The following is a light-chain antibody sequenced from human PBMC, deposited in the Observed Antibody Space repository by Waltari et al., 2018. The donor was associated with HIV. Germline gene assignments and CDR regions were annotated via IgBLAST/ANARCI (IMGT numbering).Light chain of an antibody. J-gene: IGLJ1*01. CDR3: TAYKYSTRSYV. CDR2: DVT. Sequence: QSALTQPASVSGPPGQSIPISCIGSSNAVGVYNHVAWYQQHPDKAPKLLIYDVTNRPPGVSNRFSCSKSGNTASLAISGLQAEDEADYFCTAYKYSTRSYVFGTGTKVTVL. CDR1: SNAVGVYNH. V-gene: IGLV2-14*03.